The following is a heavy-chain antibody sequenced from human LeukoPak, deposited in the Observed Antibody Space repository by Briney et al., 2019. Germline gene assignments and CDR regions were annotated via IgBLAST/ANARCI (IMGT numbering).Heavy chain of an antibody. CDR2: IRDDGSSK. V-gene: IGHV3-30*02. D-gene: IGHD3-10*01. CDR1: RFTFRSFG. CDR3: AKDPSNYGSGFMDV. Sequence: GGSLRLSCAASRFTFRSFGMHWVRQAPGKGLEWVAFIRDDGSSKHYADSVKGRFTISRDNSKNTLFLQMNSLRTEDTAVYYCAKDPSNYGSGFMDVWGKGTTVTVSS. J-gene: IGHJ6*03.